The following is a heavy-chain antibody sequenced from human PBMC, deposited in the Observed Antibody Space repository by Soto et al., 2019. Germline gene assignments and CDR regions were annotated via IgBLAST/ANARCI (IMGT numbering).Heavy chain of an antibody. CDR2: IYYSGST. CDR3: ASRGYSYGFSLGMDV. J-gene: IGHJ6*02. Sequence: QVQLQESGPGLVKPSQTLSLTCTVSGGSISSGGYYWSWIRQHPGKGLEWIGYIYYSGSTYYNPSLKSRVTISVDTSKNQFSLKLSAVTAADTAVYYCASRGYSYGFSLGMDVWGQGTTVTVSS. V-gene: IGHV4-31*03. CDR1: GGSISSGGYY. D-gene: IGHD5-18*01.